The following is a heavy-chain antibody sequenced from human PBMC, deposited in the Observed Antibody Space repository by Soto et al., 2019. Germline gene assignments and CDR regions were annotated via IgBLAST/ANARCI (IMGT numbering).Heavy chain of an antibody. CDR3: ARGSRVKIPAASGRDYYYQGLDV. CDR1: GGSFSGYY. CDR2: INHRGST. D-gene: IGHD6-25*01. V-gene: IGHV4-34*01. J-gene: IGHJ6*02. Sequence: QVQLQQWGAGLLKPSETLSLTCAVYGGSFSGYYWSWIRQPPGKGLEWIGEINHRGSTNYNPSLKGRVTISVDTSKNQFSLKLNSVTAADTAVYYCARGSRVKIPAASGRDYYYQGLDVWGQGTAVTVSS.